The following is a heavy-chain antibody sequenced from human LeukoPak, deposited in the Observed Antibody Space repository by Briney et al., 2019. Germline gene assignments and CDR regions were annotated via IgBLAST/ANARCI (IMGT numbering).Heavy chain of an antibody. CDR2: TYYRSRWYN. CDR3: KGVFGGVTGK. CDR1: GGSVSSNSAA. V-gene: IGHV6-1*01. J-gene: IGHJ4*03. Sequence: SQTFSLTCAISGGSVSSNSAAWNWIRQSPSRGLEWLGRTYYRSRWYNDYAVSVKSRITINPDTSKNQFSLQLNSVTPEDTAVYSCKGVFGGVTGKGGQGTLGTVS. D-gene: IGHD2-21*02.